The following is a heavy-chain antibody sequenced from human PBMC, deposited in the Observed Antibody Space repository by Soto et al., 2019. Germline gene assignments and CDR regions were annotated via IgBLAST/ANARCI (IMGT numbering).Heavy chain of an antibody. CDR3: AIAAVAFDAFGL. V-gene: IGHV6-1*01. CDR2: TYLRSKWYN. Sequence: QLQQSGPGLVKPSQTLSLTCGISGDSVSSNSATWNWIRQSPSRGLEWLGRTYLRSKWYNEYAVSVKSRIAISPATALIHFSLPPSSVTPEDTAVYFCAIAAVAFDAFGLWGQGTLVTVSS. J-gene: IGHJ3*01. D-gene: IGHD2-15*01. CDR1: GDSVSSNSAT.